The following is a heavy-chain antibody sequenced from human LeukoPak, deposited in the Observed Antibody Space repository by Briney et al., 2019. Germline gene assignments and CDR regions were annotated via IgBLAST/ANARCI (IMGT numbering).Heavy chain of an antibody. D-gene: IGHD3-9*01. V-gene: IGHV3-21*01. CDR3: ARTYYDIWTGYNPYFDY. CDR2: ITARSTAI. Sequence: GGSLRLSCAASGFTFNTYTMNWVRQAPGKGLEWVSSITARSTAIYSADSVKGRFTISRDNAKNFLYLQMNSLKAEDTAVYYCARTYYDIWTGYNPYFDYWGQGILVTVSS. CDR1: GFTFNTYT. J-gene: IGHJ4*02.